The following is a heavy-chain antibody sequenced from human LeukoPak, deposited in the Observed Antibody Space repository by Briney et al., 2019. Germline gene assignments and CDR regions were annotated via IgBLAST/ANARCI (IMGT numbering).Heavy chain of an antibody. D-gene: IGHD3-3*01. CDR1: GFTFSTYW. V-gene: IGHV3-7*01. CDR2: INQDGSEK. Sequence: LPGGSLRLSCAASGFTFSTYWMSWVRQAPGKGLEWVANINQDGSEKYYVDSVKGRFTISRDNAKNSLYLQMDSLRAEDTAVYYCTRVFEGLYNYYYGMDVWGQGTTVTVSS. J-gene: IGHJ6*02. CDR3: TRVFEGLYNYYYGMDV.